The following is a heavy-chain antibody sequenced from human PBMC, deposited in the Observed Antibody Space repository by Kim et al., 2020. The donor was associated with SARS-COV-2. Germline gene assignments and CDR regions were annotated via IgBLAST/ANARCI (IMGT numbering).Heavy chain of an antibody. Sequence: SRVTISVDTSKNQFSLKLSSVTAADTAVYYCEREHNYDILTGYYPLGMDVWGQGTTVTVSS. D-gene: IGHD3-9*01. J-gene: IGHJ6*02. V-gene: IGHV4-31*02. CDR3: EREHNYDILTGYYPLGMDV.